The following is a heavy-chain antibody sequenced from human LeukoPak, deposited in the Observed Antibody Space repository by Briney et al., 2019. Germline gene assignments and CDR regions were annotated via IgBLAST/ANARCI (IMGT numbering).Heavy chain of an antibody. CDR3: ARAAPILTGSFDAFDI. CDR2: IYYSGST. J-gene: IGHJ3*02. V-gene: IGHV4-39*07. CDR1: GGSISSSSYY. D-gene: IGHD3-9*01. Sequence: SETLSLTCTVSGGSISSSSYYWGWIRQPPGKGLEWIGSIYYSGSTYYNPSLKSRVTISVDTSKNQFSLKLSPVTAADTAVYYCARAAPILTGSFDAFDIWGQGTMVTVSS.